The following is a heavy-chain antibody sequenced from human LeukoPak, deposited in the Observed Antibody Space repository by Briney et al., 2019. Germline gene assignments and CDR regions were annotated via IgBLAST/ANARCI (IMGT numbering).Heavy chain of an antibody. D-gene: IGHD6-19*01. CDR2: IFYSGST. CDR3: ARLSAGIRPNFDY. J-gene: IGHJ4*02. Sequence: SETLSLTCTVSGGSFSSYYWSWIRQPPGRGLEWIGYIFYSGSTNYNPSLKSRVTISVDTSKNQFSLKLSSVTAADTVVYYCARLSAGIRPNFDYWGQGTLVTVSS. V-gene: IGHV4-59*08. CDR1: GGSFSSYY.